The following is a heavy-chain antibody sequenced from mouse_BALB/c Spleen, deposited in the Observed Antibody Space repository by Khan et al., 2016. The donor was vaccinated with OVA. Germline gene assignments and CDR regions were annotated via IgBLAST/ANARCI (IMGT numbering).Heavy chain of an antibody. Sequence: QVQLKESGPGLVAPSQSLSITCTVSGFSLTSYGVHWVRQPSGKGLEGLGVIWTGGSTNYNSALMSRLSITKDNSKSQVFLKMNSLQTDDTAMYYCARYYGNYGWYFDVWGAGTTVTVSS. CDR3: ARYYGNYGWYFDV. CDR2: IWTGGST. J-gene: IGHJ1*01. V-gene: IGHV2-9*02. D-gene: IGHD2-1*01. CDR1: GFSLTSYG.